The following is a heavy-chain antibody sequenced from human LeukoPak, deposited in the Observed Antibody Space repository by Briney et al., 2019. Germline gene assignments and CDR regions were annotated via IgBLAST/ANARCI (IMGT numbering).Heavy chain of an antibody. CDR1: GYSFTNYW. D-gene: IGHD2-15*01. J-gene: IGHJ5*02. CDR3: ARAGYCSGVTCSPWNWFDP. V-gene: IGHV5-51*01. Sequence: GESLKISCKGGGYSFTNYWIGWVRQMPGKGLEWMGIIYPGDSDTRYSPSFQGQVTISADKSISTTYLQWSSLKASDTAMYYCARAGYCSGVTCSPWNWFDPWGQGTLVTVSS. CDR2: IYPGDSDT.